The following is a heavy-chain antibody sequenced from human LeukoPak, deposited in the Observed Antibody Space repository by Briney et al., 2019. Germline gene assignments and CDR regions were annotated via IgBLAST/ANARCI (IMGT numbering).Heavy chain of an antibody. D-gene: IGHD6-13*01. J-gene: IGHJ5*02. V-gene: IGHV4-4*09. CDR3: ARHRWQQLVPWFDP. CDR2: IYTSGST. CDR1: GGSISSYY. Sequence: SETLSLTCTVSGGSISSYYWSWIRQPPGKGLEWIGYIYTSGSTNYNPSLKSRVTISVDTSKNQFSLKLSSVTAADTAVYYCARHRWQQLVPWFDPWGQGTMVTVSS.